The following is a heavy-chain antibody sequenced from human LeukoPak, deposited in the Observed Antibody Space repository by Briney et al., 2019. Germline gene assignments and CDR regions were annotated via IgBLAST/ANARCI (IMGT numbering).Heavy chain of an antibody. V-gene: IGHV3-7*03. CDR3: ARWMGNGYSSGRTDY. J-gene: IGHJ4*02. Sequence: PGGSLRLSCAASGFTSSSYWMSWVRQAPGKGLEWLGNIKEDGSEKYYVDSVKGRFIISRDNAKNSLYLQMNGLRAEDTAVYYCARWMGNGYSSGRTDYWGQGTLVTVSS. CDR1: GFTSSSYW. CDR2: IKEDGSEK. D-gene: IGHD6-19*01.